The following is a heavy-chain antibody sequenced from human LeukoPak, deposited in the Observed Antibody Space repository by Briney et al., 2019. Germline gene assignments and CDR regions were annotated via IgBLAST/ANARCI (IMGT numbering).Heavy chain of an antibody. CDR1: GFTFSSYG. J-gene: IGHJ4*02. V-gene: IGHV3-30*18. Sequence: PGRSLRLSCAASGFTFSSYGMHWVRQAPGKGLEGVAVISYDGSNKYYADSVKGRFTISRDNYKNTLYLQMNSLRAEDTAVYYCAKNLDDYYDSSGFDYWGQGTLVTVSS. D-gene: IGHD3-22*01. CDR3: AKNLDDYYDSSGFDY. CDR2: ISYDGSNK.